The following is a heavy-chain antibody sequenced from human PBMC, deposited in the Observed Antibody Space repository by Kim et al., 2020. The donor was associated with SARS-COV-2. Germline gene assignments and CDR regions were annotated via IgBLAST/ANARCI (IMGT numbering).Heavy chain of an antibody. CDR2: IYTSGST. CDR1: GGSISSYY. V-gene: IGHV4-4*07. CDR3: ARDLAIVVSEYGMDV. J-gene: IGHJ6*02. Sequence: SETLSLTCTVSGGSISSYYWSWIRQPAGKGLEWIGRIYTSGSTNYNPSLKSRVTMSVDTSKNQFSLKLSSVTAADTAVYYCARDLAIVVSEYGMDVWGQGTTVTVSS. D-gene: IGHD2-2*03.